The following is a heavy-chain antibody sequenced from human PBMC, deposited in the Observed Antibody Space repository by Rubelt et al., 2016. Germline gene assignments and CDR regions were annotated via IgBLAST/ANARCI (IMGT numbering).Heavy chain of an antibody. CDR3: ARDLRTETITGTKYYYYYGMDV. CDR2: ISSSSSYI. V-gene: IGHV3-21*01. Sequence: EVQLVESGGGLVKPGGSLRLSCAASGFTFSSYSMNWVRQAPGKGLEWVSSISSSSSYIYYADSVKGRFTISGENGKNACYRQMNSLIAEDTAVYYCARDLRTETITGTKYYYYYGMDVWGQGTTVTVSS. CDR1: GFTFSSYS. D-gene: IGHD1-7*01. J-gene: IGHJ6*02.